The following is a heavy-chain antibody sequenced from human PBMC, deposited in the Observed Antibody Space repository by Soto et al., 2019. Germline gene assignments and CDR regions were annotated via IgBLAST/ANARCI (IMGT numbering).Heavy chain of an antibody. J-gene: IGHJ4*02. CDR2: IYSGGST. CDR1: GFTVSSNY. CDR3: ARAPNQWLRLYYFDY. Sequence: ESGGGLVQPGGSLRLSCAASGFTVSSNYMSWVRQAPGKGLEWVSVIYSGGSTYYADSVKGRFTISRDNSKNTLYLQMNSLRAEDTAVYYCARAPNQWLRLYYFDYWGQGTLVTVSS. D-gene: IGHD5-12*01. V-gene: IGHV3-66*01.